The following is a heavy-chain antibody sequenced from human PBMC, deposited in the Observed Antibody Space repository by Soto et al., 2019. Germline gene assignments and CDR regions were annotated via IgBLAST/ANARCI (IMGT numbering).Heavy chain of an antibody. V-gene: IGHV3-33*01. CDR1: GFTFSTYG. D-gene: IGHD3-10*01. Sequence: QVQLVESGGGVVQPGRSLRLSCVASGFTFSTYGMHWVRQAPGKGLEWVAVIWYDGSNEHYADSVKGRFTISRDDSKNTLYLQMNSLRAEDTAVYYCARDAYLGSGSYAYWGQGTLVTVSS. CDR2: IWYDGSNE. CDR3: ARDAYLGSGSYAY. J-gene: IGHJ4*02.